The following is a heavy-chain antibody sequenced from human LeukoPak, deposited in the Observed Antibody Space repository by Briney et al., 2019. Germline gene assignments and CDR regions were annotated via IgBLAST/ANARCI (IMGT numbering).Heavy chain of an antibody. D-gene: IGHD6-13*01. J-gene: IGHJ4*02. V-gene: IGHV1-18*01. CDR3: ARVEISSWYELDY. CDR2: TSLYNGNT. CDR1: GFTFPNYG. Sequence: ASVKVSCKASGFTFPNYGITWVRQAPGQGLEWMGWTSLYNGNTNYAQEFQGRVTMTTDTSTSTVYMELRSLRSDDTAAYFCARVEISSWYELDYWGQGTLVTVSS.